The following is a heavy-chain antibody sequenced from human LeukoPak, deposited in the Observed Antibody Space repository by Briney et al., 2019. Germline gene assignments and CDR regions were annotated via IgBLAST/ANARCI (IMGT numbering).Heavy chain of an antibody. D-gene: IGHD5-18*01. CDR2: IKQDGSEK. CDR1: GFTFSSYW. J-gene: IGHJ4*02. CDR3: ARDQGGLTSYGSSPLDY. V-gene: IGHV3-7*01. Sequence: GGSLRLSCAASGFTFSSYWMSWVRQAPGKGLEWVANIKQDGSEKYYVDSVKGRFTISRDNAKNSLYLQMNSLRAEDTAVYYCARDQGGLTSYGSSPLDYWGQGTLVTVSS.